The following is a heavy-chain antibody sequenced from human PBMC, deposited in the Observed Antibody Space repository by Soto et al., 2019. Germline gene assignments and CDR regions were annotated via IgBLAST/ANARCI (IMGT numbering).Heavy chain of an antibody. CDR2: IDTGSGKA. D-gene: IGHD4-17*01. J-gene: IGHJ4*02. V-gene: IGHV1-3*04. CDR3: ARVKAVKSDY. Sequence: ASVKVSCKASGYTSTEYPIHWVRQAPGQGLEWMGWIDTGSGKARFSQNFKGRVTLSRDTSAATAYMDLRNLRPEDTAVYFCARVKAVKSDYWGQGTLVTVSS. CDR1: GYTSTEYP.